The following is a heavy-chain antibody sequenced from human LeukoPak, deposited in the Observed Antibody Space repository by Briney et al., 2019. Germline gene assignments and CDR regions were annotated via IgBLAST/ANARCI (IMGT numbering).Heavy chain of an antibody. V-gene: IGHV4-30-4*08. D-gene: IGHD3-3*01. CDR2: IYYSGST. CDR3: ASSYCDFWGGYFVDY. CDR1: GGSISSGDYY. Sequence: SETLSLTCTVSGGSISSGDYYSSWIRQPPGKGLEWLAYIYYSGSTYYNPSLKSRVTIPVHTSKKQFSLKLSSVTAADTAVYYCASSYCDFWGGYFVDYWGQGALVTVSS. J-gene: IGHJ4*02.